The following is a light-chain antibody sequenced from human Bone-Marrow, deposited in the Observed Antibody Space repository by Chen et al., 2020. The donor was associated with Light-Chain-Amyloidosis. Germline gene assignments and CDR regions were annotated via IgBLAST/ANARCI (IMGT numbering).Light chain of an antibody. CDR3: QVWDRSSDRPV. J-gene: IGLJ3*02. CDR1: NIGSTS. Sequence: SYVLTQPSSVSVAPGQTATIACGGNNIGSTSVHWYQQPPGQAPLLGVYDDSDRPSGIPERVAGDKSGNTATLTISRVGAGDEADYYCQVWDRSSDRPVFGGGTKLTVL. V-gene: IGLV3-21*02. CDR2: DDS.